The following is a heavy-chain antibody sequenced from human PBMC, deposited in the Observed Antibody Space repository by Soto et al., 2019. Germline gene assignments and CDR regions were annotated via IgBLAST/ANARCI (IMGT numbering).Heavy chain of an antibody. D-gene: IGHD3-10*01. J-gene: IGHJ4*02. CDR1: GYTFTGYY. V-gene: IGHV1-2*04. CDR2: INPNSGGT. Sequence: ASVKVSCKASGYTFTGYYMHWVRQAPGQGLEWMGWINPNSGGTNYAQKFQGWFTMTRDTSISTAYMELSRLRSDDTAVYYCARGYYYGSGSYYHFDYWGQGTLVTVSS. CDR3: ARGYYYGSGSYYHFDY.